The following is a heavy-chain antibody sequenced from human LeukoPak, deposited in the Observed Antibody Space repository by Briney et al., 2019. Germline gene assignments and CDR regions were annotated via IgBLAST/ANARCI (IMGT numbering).Heavy chain of an antibody. CDR1: GFTFTNYA. CDR2: ISSSSSYI. Sequence: GGSLRLSCAASGFTFTNYAMTWVRQAPGKGLEWVSSISSSSSYIYYADSVKGRFTISRDNAKNSLYLQMNSLRAEDTAVYYCARDLVVGATSPPDYWGQGTPVTVSS. V-gene: IGHV3-21*01. J-gene: IGHJ4*02. CDR3: ARDLVVGATSPPDY. D-gene: IGHD1-26*01.